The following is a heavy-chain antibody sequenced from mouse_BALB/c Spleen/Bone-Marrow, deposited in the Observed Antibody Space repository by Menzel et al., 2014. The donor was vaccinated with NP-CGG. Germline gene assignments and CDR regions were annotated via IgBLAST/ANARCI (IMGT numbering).Heavy chain of an antibody. J-gene: IGHJ2*01. CDR1: GFTFSSYA. CDR3: ASLFDY. V-gene: IGHV5-9-1*01. CDR2: ISSGGSYT. Sequence: EVNVVESGGGLVKPGGSLKLSCAASGFTFSSYAMSWVRQTPEKRLEWVATISSGGSYTYYPDSVKGRFTISRDNAKNTLYLQMSSLRSEDTAMYYCASLFDYWGQGTTLTVSS.